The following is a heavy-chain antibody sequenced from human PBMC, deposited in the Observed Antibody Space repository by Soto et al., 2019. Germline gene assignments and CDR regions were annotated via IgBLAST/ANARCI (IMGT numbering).Heavy chain of an antibody. CDR3: ARENYESRGYWGGYHFDS. Sequence: QVQLVESGGGVVQPGRSLRLSCAASGFSFRYHGMHWVRQAPGKGLEWLAVIWYDGTNRNYAGSVKGRFTISRDNSNNTLYLHMNSLRAEDTAVYYCARENYESRGYWGGYHFDSWGQGTLVSVSS. J-gene: IGHJ4*02. V-gene: IGHV3-33*01. D-gene: IGHD3-22*01. CDR2: IWYDGTNR. CDR1: GFSFRYHG.